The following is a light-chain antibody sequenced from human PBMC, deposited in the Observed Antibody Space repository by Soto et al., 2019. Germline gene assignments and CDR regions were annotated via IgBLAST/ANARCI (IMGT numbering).Light chain of an antibody. CDR2: DVS. CDR3: SSYTTATTYV. Sequence: QSVLTQPASVSGSPGHSITISCTGTSSDVGAYNYDSWYQQYPGEAPKVIIYDVSHRPAGVSNRFSGSKSGNTASLTISGLQTQDEADYFCSSYTTATTYVFGTGTKVPVL. V-gene: IGLV2-14*01. CDR1: SSDVGAYNY. J-gene: IGLJ1*01.